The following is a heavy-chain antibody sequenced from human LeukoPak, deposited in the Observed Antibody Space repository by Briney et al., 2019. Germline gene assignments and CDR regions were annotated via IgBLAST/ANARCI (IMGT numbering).Heavy chain of an antibody. CDR1: GYTFTSYY. J-gene: IGHJ4*02. CDR3: ARDYCSSTSCLFDY. V-gene: IGHV1-46*01. CDR2: INPRGGST. D-gene: IGHD2-2*01. Sequence: ASVKVSCKASGYTFTSYYMHWVRQAPGQGLEWMGIINPRGGSTSYAQKFQGRVAMTRDTSISTAFMELTRLRSDDTAVYYCARDYCSSTSCLFDYWGQGTLVTVSS.